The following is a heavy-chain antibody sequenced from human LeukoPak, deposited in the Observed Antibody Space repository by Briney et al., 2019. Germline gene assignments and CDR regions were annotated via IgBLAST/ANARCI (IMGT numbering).Heavy chain of an antibody. CDR1: GFTFTHYW. J-gene: IGHJ4*01. V-gene: IGHV5-51*01. CDR2: IYPGDSDT. CDR3: ARGDASMATGFNY. Sequence: GESLKISCQTSGFTFTHYWIGWVRQMPGKGLEWMGIIYPGDSDTKYSPSFRGQVTMSADKSTSTAYLQWGSLKASDTAMYFCARGDASMATGFNYWGQGTLVTVSS. D-gene: IGHD6-6*01.